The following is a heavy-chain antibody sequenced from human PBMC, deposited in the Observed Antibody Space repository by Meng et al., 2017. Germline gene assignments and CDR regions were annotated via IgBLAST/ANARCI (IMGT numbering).Heavy chain of an antibody. V-gene: IGHV3-11*01. CDR3: ATVFGEFTFDY. CDR2: ITSSGSTI. Sequence: GQQVESGGVLVKLGGSLRLFGAASGFTFSDYYMSWIRQAPGKGLEWVSYITSSGSTIYYADSLKGRFTTSRDNAKNSLYLQMNSLRAEDTAVYYCATVFGEFTFDYWGQGTLVTVSS. J-gene: IGHJ4*02. D-gene: IGHD3-10*02. CDR1: GFTFSDYY.